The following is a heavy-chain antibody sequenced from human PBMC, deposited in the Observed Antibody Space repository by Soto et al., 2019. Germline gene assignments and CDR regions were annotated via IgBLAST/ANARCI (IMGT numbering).Heavy chain of an antibody. CDR2: IFSNDEK. CDR3: ARIQRPFTYYYFDY. Sequence: QVTLKESGPVLVKPTEPLTLTCTVSGFSLSNARMGVSWIRQPPGKALEWLAHIFSNDEKSYSTSLKSRLTISKDTSKSQVVLTMTNMDPVDTATYYCARIQRPFTYYYFDYWGQGTLVTVSS. V-gene: IGHV2-26*01. J-gene: IGHJ4*02. CDR1: GFSLSNARMG. D-gene: IGHD2-21*01.